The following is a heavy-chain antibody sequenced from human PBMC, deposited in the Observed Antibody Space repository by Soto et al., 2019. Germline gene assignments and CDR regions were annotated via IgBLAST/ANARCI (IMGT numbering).Heavy chain of an antibody. V-gene: IGHV3-30*03. Sequence: QVQLVESGGGVVQPGRSLRLSCASSGFIFRNFGMHSVRRAPGKGLEWVATISGDGNDKYYPDSMKARFTMSRDNFNITLYLQLNSLRPEDTAVYHCVQGASTAHQPLDSWGQGVLVTVSS. CDR2: ISGDGNDK. CDR3: VQGASTAHQPLDS. J-gene: IGHJ4*02. D-gene: IGHD1-26*01. CDR1: GFIFRNFG.